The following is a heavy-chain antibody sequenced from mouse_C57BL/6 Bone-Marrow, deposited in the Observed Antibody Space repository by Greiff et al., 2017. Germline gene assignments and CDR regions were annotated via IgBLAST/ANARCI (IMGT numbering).Heavy chain of an antibody. D-gene: IGHD1-1*01. CDR3: ARGKMYYGSSWGWYFDV. Sequence: QVQLQQPGAELVKPGASVKVSCKASGYTFTSYWVHWVKQRPGQGLEWIGRIHPSDSDTNYNQKFKGKATLTVDKSSSTAYMQLSSLTSEDSAVYYCARGKMYYGSSWGWYFDVWGTGTTGTVSS. V-gene: IGHV1-74*01. CDR1: GYTFTSYW. J-gene: IGHJ1*03. CDR2: IHPSDSDT.